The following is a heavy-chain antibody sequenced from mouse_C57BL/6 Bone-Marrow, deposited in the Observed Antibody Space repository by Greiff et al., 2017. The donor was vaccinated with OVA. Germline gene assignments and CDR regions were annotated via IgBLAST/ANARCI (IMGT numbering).Heavy chain of an antibody. CDR1: GYTFTSYW. CDR3: ALYDGYYEFFYFDY. CDR2: ITPSNGGT. Sequence: QVQLKQPGTELVKPGASVKLSCKASGYTFTSYWMHWVKQRPGQGLEWIGNITPSNGGTNYNEKFKSKATLTVDKSSSTAYMQLSSLTSEDSAVYYCALYDGYYEFFYFDYWGQGTTLTVSS. V-gene: IGHV1-53*01. D-gene: IGHD2-3*01. J-gene: IGHJ2*01.